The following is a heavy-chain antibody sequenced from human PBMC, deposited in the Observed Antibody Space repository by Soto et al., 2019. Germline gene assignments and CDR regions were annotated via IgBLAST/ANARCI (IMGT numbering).Heavy chain of an antibody. D-gene: IGHD6-19*01. V-gene: IGHV4-59*01. J-gene: IGHJ5*02. CDR3: ARAPRLRSSGWLIGRGWFDP. Sequence: SETLSLTCTVSGGSISSYYWSWIRQPPGKGLEWIGYIYYSGSTNYNPSLKSRVTISVDTSKNQFSLKLSSVTAADTAVYYCARAPRLRSSGWLIGRGWFDPWGQGTLVTVSS. CDR1: GGSISSYY. CDR2: IYYSGST.